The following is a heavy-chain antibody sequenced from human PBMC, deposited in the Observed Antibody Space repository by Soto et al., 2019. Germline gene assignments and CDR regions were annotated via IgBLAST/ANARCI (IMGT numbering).Heavy chain of an antibody. V-gene: IGHV1-18*01. Sequence: ASVKVSCKASGYSFTSYGISWVRQAPGQGLEWKGWISVYNGNTNYAQKLQGRVTMTTDTSTSTAYMELRSLRSDDTAVYYCARSWYVRVDYAFDAWGQGTMVTVSS. J-gene: IGHJ3*01. CDR3: ARSWYVRVDYAFDA. CDR1: GYSFTSYG. D-gene: IGHD6-13*01. CDR2: ISVYNGNT.